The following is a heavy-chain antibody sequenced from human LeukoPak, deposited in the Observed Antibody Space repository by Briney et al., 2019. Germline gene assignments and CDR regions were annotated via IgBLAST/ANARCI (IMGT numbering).Heavy chain of an antibody. D-gene: IGHD1-26*01. V-gene: IGHV3-53*01. J-gene: IGHJ5*02. Sequence: GGSLRLSCAASGFTVSSNYMNWVRQAPGKGLEWVSVIYSGGSTYYVDSVKGRFTISRDNSKNTLYLQMNSLRVEDTAVYYYARDRSVGTTTGLFDPWGQGTQVTVSS. CDR3: ARDRSVGTTTGLFDP. CDR2: IYSGGST. CDR1: GFTVSSNY.